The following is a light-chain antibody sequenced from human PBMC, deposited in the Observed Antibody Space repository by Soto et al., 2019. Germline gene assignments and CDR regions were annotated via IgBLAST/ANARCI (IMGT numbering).Light chain of an antibody. CDR3: QQYHSYPLT. CDR1: HGIHIY. V-gene: IGKV1-16*01. J-gene: IGKJ5*01. Sequence: DIQMTQSPSSLSASVGDRVTITCRASHGIHIYLAWYKQKPGKAPESLIYAASSLQSGVPSRFSASGSGTEFTLTITSLQPEDFATYYCQQYHSYPLTLGQGTRLEIK. CDR2: AAS.